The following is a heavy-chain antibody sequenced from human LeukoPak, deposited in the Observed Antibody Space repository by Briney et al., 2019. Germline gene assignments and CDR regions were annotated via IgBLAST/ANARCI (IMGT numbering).Heavy chain of an antibody. Sequence: SVKVSCKASGGTFSSYAISWVRQAPGQGLEWMGWIIPIFGTANYAQKFQGRVTITADESTSTAYMELSSLRSEDTAVYYCARRIAAAGTKNWFDPWGQGTLVTVSS. CDR2: IIPIFGTA. V-gene: IGHV1-69*01. CDR3: ARRIAAAGTKNWFDP. J-gene: IGHJ5*02. D-gene: IGHD6-13*01. CDR1: GGTFSSYA.